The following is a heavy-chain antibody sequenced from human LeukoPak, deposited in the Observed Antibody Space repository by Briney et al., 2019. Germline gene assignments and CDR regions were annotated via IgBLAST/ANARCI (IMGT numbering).Heavy chain of an antibody. Sequence: SETLSLTCAVSGGSISSYYWSWIRQPPGKGLEWIGYIYYSGSTNYNPSLKSRVTISVDTSKNQFSLKLSSVTAADTAVYYCARGAAGYFDWSPLRYYYYGMDVWGQGTTVTVSS. J-gene: IGHJ6*02. CDR2: IYYSGST. D-gene: IGHD3-9*01. V-gene: IGHV4-59*01. CDR1: GGSISSYY. CDR3: ARGAAGYFDWSPLRYYYYGMDV.